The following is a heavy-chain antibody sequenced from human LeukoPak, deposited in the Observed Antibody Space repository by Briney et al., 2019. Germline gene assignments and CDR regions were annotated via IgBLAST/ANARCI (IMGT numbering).Heavy chain of an antibody. CDR3: ARGQDKAAADPPDFDY. CDR1: GGSFSGYY. D-gene: IGHD6-13*01. V-gene: IGHV4-34*01. Sequence: SETLSLTCAVYGGSFSGYYWSWIRQPPGKGLEWIGEINHSGSTNYNPSLKSRVTISVDTSKNQFSLKLSSVTAADTAVYYCARGQDKAAADPPDFDYWGQGTLVTVSS. J-gene: IGHJ4*02. CDR2: INHSGST.